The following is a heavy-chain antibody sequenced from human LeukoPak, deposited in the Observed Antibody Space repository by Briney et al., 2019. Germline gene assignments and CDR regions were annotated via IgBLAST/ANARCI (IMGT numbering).Heavy chain of an antibody. V-gene: IGHV5-51*01. CDR3: ARGRRSDPRHYYFDY. D-gene: IGHD3-3*01. CDR2: IYPGDSDT. Sequence: GESLKISCKGSGYSFTSYWIGWVRQMPGKGLEWMGIIYPGDSDTRYSPSFQGQVTISADKSISTAYLQWSSLKASDTAMYYCARGRRSDPRHYYFDYWGQGTLVTVSS. J-gene: IGHJ4*02. CDR1: GYSFTSYW.